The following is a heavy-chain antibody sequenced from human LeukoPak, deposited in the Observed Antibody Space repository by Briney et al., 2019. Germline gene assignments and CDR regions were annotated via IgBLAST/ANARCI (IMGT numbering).Heavy chain of an antibody. Sequence: SVKVSCKASGGTFSSYAISWVRQAPGQGLEWMGGIIPIFGTANYAQKFQGRVTITADESTSTAYMELSSLRSEDAAVYYCARGWLAETAVVTPYNYWGQGTLVTVSS. V-gene: IGHV1-69*13. D-gene: IGHD4-23*01. J-gene: IGHJ4*02. CDR3: ARGWLAETAVVTPYNY. CDR1: GGTFSSYA. CDR2: IIPIFGTA.